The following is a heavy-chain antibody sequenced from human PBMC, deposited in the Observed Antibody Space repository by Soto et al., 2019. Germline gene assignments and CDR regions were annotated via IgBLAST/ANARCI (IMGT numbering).Heavy chain of an antibody. Sequence: QVQLVESGGGVVQPGRSLRLSCAASGFTFSSYGMHWVRQAPGKGPEWVAVIWYDGSNKYYADSVKGRFTISRDNSKNTLYLQMNSLRAEDTAVYYCARDMFMVRGVISSLDYWGQGTLVTVSS. V-gene: IGHV3-33*01. D-gene: IGHD3-10*01. J-gene: IGHJ4*02. CDR3: ARDMFMVRGVISSLDY. CDR2: IWYDGSNK. CDR1: GFTFSSYG.